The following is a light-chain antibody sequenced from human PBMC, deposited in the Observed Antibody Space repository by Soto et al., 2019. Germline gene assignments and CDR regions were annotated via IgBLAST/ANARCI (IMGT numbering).Light chain of an antibody. CDR3: QSYDSSLSGYWV. CDR1: SSNIGAGSD. V-gene: IGLV1-40*01. Sequence: QSVLTQPPSVSGAPGQRVTISCTGSSSNIGAGSDVHWYQQLPGTAPKLLIYGNSNRPSGVPDRFSGSKSGTSASLAITGLQAEDEAEYYCQSYDSSLSGYWVFGGVPTLTVL. J-gene: IGLJ3*02. CDR2: GNS.